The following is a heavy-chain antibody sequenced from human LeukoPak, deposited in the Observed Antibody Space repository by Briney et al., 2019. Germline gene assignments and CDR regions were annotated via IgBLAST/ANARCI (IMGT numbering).Heavy chain of an antibody. CDR3: ARDSGYGYFDL. D-gene: IGHD3-10*01. CDR1: GFTFNTNW. CDR2: INSEGSGT. V-gene: IGHV3-74*01. Sequence: GGSLRLSCAASGFTFNTNWMHWVRQAPGKGLVWVSRINSEGSGTTYADSVKGRFTTSRDNAKNTLYLQMNSLRAEDTSAYYCARDSGYGYFDLWGRGTLVTVSS. J-gene: IGHJ2*01.